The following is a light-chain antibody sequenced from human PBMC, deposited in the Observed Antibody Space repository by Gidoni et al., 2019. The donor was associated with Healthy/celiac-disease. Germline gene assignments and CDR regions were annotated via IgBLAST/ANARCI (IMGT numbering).Light chain of an antibody. V-gene: IGKV1-39*01. CDR2: AAS. CDR1: QSISSY. Sequence: ASVGDRVTITCRASQSISSYLNWYQQKPGKAPKLLIYAASSLQSGVPSRFSGSVSGTDFTLTISSLQPEDFATYYCQQSYSTPPYTFGQGTKLEIK. CDR3: QQSYSTPPYT. J-gene: IGKJ2*01.